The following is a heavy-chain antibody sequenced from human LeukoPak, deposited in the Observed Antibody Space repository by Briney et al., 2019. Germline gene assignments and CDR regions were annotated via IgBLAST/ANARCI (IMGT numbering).Heavy chain of an antibody. J-gene: IGHJ6*02. CDR1: GFTFDDYA. V-gene: IGHV3-9*01. Sequence: GGSLRLSCAASGFTFDDYAMHWVRQAPGKGLEWVSGISWNSGSIGYADSVKGRFTISRDNAKNSLYLQMNSLRAEDTALYYCAKDIHYYYYGMDVWGQGTTVTVSS. CDR2: ISWNSGSI. CDR3: AKDIHYYYYGMDV.